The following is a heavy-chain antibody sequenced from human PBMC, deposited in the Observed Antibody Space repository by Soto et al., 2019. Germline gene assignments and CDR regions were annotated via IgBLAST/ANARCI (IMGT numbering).Heavy chain of an antibody. D-gene: IGHD3-16*02. V-gene: IGHV3-33*01. CDR2: IWYDGSNK. CDR1: GFTFRSYG. J-gene: IGHJ6*03. Sequence: QVQLVESGGGVIQPGRSLRLSCAASGFTFRSYGMHWVRQAPGKGLEWVAVIWYDGSNKFYADSVKGRFTISRDNSKNTLYLQMNDLRVEDTAMYYCARVSGYNSYYNDVWGKGTTVTVSS. CDR3: ARVSGYNSYYNDV.